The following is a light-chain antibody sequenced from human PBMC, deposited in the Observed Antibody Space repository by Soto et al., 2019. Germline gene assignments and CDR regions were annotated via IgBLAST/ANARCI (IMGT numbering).Light chain of an antibody. CDR2: NNN. J-gene: IGLJ1*01. CDR3: AAWDDSLNGYV. V-gene: IGLV1-44*01. Sequence: QSALTQPPSASGTPGQRVTISCSGGSSNIGTNAVNWYQQLPGTAPKLLTYNNNQRPSGVPDRFSGSKSGTSAPLAISGLQSEDVADYYCAAWDDSLNGYVFGTGTKVTVL. CDR1: SSNIGTNA.